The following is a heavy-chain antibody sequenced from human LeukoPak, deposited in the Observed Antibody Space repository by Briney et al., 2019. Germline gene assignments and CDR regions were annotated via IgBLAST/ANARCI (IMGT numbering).Heavy chain of an antibody. CDR1: GYTFTGYY. V-gene: IGHV1-2*02. CDR3: ARVYYYDSSGYPPELYYFDY. Sequence: ASVKVSCKASGYTFTGYYMHWVRQAPGQGLEWMGWINPNSGGTNYAQKLQGRVTMTTDTSTSTAYMELRSLRSDDTAVYYCARVYYYDSSGYPPELYYFDYWGQGTLVTVSS. D-gene: IGHD3-22*01. J-gene: IGHJ4*02. CDR2: INPNSGGT.